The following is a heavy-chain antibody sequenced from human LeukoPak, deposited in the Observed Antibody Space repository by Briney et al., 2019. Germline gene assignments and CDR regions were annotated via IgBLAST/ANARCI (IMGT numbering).Heavy chain of an antibody. Sequence: SETLSLTCAVYGGSFSGYYWSWIRQPPGKGLEWIGEINHSGSTYYNPSLKSRVTISVDRSKNQFSLKLSSVTAADTAVYYCARDAGSGSSYYYMDVWGKGTTVTVSS. D-gene: IGHD3-10*01. V-gene: IGHV4-34*01. CDR1: GGSFSGYY. CDR3: ARDAGSGSSYYYMDV. CDR2: INHSGST. J-gene: IGHJ6*03.